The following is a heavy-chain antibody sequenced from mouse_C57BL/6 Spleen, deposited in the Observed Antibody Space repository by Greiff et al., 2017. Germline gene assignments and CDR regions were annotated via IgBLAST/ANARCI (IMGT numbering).Heavy chain of an antibody. J-gene: IGHJ2*01. D-gene: IGHD1-1*01. CDR2: INPNNGGT. CDR3: ARDYGSYFDY. Sequence: VQLQQSGPELVKPGASVKISCKASGYTFTDYYMNWVKQSHGKSLEWIGDINPNNGGTSYNQKFKGKATLTVDKSSSPAYVELRSLTSEDSAVYYCARDYGSYFDYWGQGTTLTVSS. V-gene: IGHV1-26*01. CDR1: GYTFTDYY.